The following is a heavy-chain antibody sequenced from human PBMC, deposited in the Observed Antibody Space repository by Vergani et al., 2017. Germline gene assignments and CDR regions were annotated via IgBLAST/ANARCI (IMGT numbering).Heavy chain of an antibody. D-gene: IGHD2/OR15-2a*01. Sequence: QLQLQQSGPGLVKPSETLSLTCTVSGGSIRRSSYYLGWIRQPPGKGLEWIGSVYNTGTPYYRPSLKSRVTMSVDTSKNQFSLKLSSVTAADTAVYYCAKTSMLLRFLHFDNWGQGTLVTVSS. CDR2: VYNTGTP. CDR3: AKTSMLLRFLHFDN. CDR1: GGSIRRSSYY. V-gene: IGHV4-39*01. J-gene: IGHJ4*02.